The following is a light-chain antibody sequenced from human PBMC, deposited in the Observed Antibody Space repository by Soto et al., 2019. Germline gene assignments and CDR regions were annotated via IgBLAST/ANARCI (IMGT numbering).Light chain of an antibody. J-gene: IGKJ2*01. CDR1: HSVSSSY. CDR2: GAS. CDR3: QQYGSSPPYT. V-gene: IGKV3-20*01. Sequence: EIVLTQSPGTLSLSPGERATLSCRASHSVSSSYLAWYQQNPGQAPRLLIYGASSRATGIPGRFSSSGSGTDFTITISRLEPEDFAVYYCQQYGSSPPYTFGQGTKLEIK.